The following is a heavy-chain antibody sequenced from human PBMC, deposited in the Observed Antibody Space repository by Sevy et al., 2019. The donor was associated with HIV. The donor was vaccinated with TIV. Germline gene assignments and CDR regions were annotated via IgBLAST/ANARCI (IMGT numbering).Heavy chain of an antibody. Sequence: GGSLRLSCVASGFTFSDHYMEWVRQAPGKGLEWVGRTRNKADGYTTEYAASVKGRFTISRDDSKNSLYVQMNSLKTEDMAVYYCATHAGIAAAGRVFDYWGQGTLVTVS. D-gene: IGHD6-13*01. V-gene: IGHV3-72*01. J-gene: IGHJ4*02. CDR1: GFTFSDHY. CDR3: ATHAGIAAAGRVFDY. CDR2: TRNKADGYTT.